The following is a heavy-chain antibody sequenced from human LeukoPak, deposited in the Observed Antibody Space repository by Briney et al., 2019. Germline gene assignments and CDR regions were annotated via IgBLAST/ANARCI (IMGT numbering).Heavy chain of an antibody. CDR2: INAGNGNT. V-gene: IGHV1-3*01. Sequence: GASVKVSCKASGYTFTSYAMLWVRQAPGQRLEWMGWINAGNGNTKYSQKFQGRVTITRDTSASTAYMELSSLRSEDTAVYYCARTLLRWNDVLGYWGQGTLVTVSS. J-gene: IGHJ4*02. D-gene: IGHD1-1*01. CDR3: ARTLLRWNDVLGY. CDR1: GYTFTSYA.